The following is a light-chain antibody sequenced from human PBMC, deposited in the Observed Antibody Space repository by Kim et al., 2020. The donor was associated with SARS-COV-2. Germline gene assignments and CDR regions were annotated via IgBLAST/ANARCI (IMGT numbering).Light chain of an antibody. CDR2: TDT. Sequence: MAMGQTARITCRGNNNGSKNVHGYEQKAGKAPVLVIYTDTTRPSGIPERYSGSNSGNTATLTISRAQAGDEADYYCLVWDSNTWVFGGGTQLTVL. CDR1: NNGSKN. V-gene: IGLV3-9*01. CDR3: LVWDSNTWV. J-gene: IGLJ3*02.